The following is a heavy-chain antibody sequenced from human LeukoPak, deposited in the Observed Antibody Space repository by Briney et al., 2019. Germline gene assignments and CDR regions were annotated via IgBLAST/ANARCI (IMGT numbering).Heavy chain of an antibody. CDR1: GGTFSSYA. V-gene: IGHV1-69*05. D-gene: IGHD4-23*01. J-gene: IGHJ6*03. CDR3: ARDRYGGNYYYYYYMDV. Sequence: ASVKVSCKASGGTFSSYAISWVRQAPGQGLEWMGGIIPIFGTANYAQKFLGRVTITTDESTSTAYMELSSLRSEDTAVYYCARDRYGGNYYYYYYMDVWGKGTTVTVSS. CDR2: IIPIFGTA.